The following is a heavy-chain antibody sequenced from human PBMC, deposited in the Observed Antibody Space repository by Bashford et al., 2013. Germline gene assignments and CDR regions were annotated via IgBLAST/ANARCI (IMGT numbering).Heavy chain of an antibody. CDR2: ISAYNGNI. CDR1: GYTFTSHG. V-gene: IGHV1-18*01. CDR3: ARDPRPGYCDF. Sequence: ASVKVSCKASGYTFTSHGFSWVRQAPGQGLEWMGWISAYNGNIKFAQKFLGRVTMTTDSSTSTAYMEMTNLTSDDTAVYFCARDPRPGYCDFWGQGTQVTVSS. J-gene: IGHJ4*02.